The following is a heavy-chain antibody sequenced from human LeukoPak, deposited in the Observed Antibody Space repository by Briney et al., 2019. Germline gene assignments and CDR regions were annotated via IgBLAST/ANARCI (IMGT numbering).Heavy chain of an antibody. Sequence: SQTLSLTCTVSGGSISGGSNYWSWIRQPPGKGLEWIGNIHYGGSTNYNPSLKSRVTISVDTSKNQFFLKLRSVTAADTAVYYCARQWDGDYWGQGTLATVSS. D-gene: IGHD1-26*01. V-gene: IGHV4-61*09. J-gene: IGHJ4*02. CDR2: IHYGGST. CDR3: ARQWDGDY. CDR1: GGSISGGSNY.